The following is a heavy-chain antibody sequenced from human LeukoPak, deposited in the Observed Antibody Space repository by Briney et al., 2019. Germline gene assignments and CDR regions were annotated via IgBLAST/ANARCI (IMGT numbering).Heavy chain of an antibody. D-gene: IGHD3-10*01. CDR3: ARGIGELVLTDAFDI. CDR2: IRYDGSNK. J-gene: IGHJ3*02. V-gene: IGHV3-30*02. CDR1: GFTFSSYG. Sequence: GGSLRLSCAASGFTFSSYGMHWVRQAPGKGLEWVAFIRYDGSNKYYADSVKGRFTISRDNSKNTLYLQMNSLRAEDTAVYYCARGIGELVLTDAFDIWGQGTMVTVSS.